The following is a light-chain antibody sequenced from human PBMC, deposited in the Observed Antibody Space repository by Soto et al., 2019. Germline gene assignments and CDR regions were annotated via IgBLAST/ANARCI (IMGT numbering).Light chain of an antibody. CDR1: QSVSNN. V-gene: IGKV3-15*01. CDR2: GAS. CDR3: QLPDNWPPT. J-gene: IGKJ5*01. Sequence: IGLAPSTGTLSLSAGAGTLQSCRASQSVSNNYLAWYQQKPGQASRLLIYGASTRATDIPARFSGSGSGTEFTLTIGSLQSADLAVYYWQLPDNWPPTFGRGTRLEIK.